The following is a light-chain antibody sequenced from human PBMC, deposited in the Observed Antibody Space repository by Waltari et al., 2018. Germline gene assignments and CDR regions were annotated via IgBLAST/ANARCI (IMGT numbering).Light chain of an antibody. J-gene: IGKJ2*01. CDR3: QQYNNWPPMYT. Sequence: DIVMTHSPATLSVSPWESVTHSCRASQSVSSNLAWYQQKPGQAPRVLIYAASTRAPGIPARFSGSGSGTEFTLTISSLQSEDFAVYYCQQYNNWPPMYTFGQGTKLEIK. CDR2: AAS. V-gene: IGKV3-15*01. CDR1: QSVSSN.